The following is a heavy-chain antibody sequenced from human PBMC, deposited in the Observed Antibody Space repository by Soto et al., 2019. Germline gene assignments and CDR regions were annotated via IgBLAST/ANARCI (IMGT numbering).Heavy chain of an antibody. Sequence: EVQLVESGGGSVQPGGSLRLSCAASGFSFSSYFMAWVRQAPGEGLVSVSHVPSDGSRASYADSVRGRFTISRDNAKNTLYLQMDSLRDEDTAIYYCARENWYSLDVWGQGTTVTVSS. CDR2: VPSDGSRA. CDR3: ARENWYSLDV. V-gene: IGHV3-74*01. D-gene: IGHD1-26*01. J-gene: IGHJ6*02. CDR1: GFSFSSYF.